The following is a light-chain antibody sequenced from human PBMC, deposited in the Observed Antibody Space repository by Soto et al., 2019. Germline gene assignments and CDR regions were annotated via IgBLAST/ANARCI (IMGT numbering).Light chain of an antibody. CDR2: AAS. Sequence: AIRMTQSPSSFSASTGDRVTITCRASQGISSYLAWYQQKPGKAPKLLIYAASTLQSGVPSRFSGSGSGTDFILTISCLQSEDFATYYCQQYYSYPMSTFGQGTKLEIK. CDR1: QGISSY. J-gene: IGKJ2*01. V-gene: IGKV1-8*01. CDR3: QQYYSYPMST.